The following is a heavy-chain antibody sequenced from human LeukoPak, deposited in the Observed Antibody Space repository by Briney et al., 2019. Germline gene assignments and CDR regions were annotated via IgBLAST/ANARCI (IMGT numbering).Heavy chain of an antibody. Sequence: SGPALVKPTQTLTLTCTFSGFSLSTSGMCVSWVRQPPGKALEWLALIDWDDDKYYSTSLKTRLTISKDTSKNQVVLTMTNMDPVGTATHYCARLDCTNGVCQYDYWGQGTLVTVSS. CDR1: GFSLSTSGMC. CDR2: IDWDDDK. D-gene: IGHD2-8*01. V-gene: IGHV2-70*20. CDR3: ARLDCTNGVCQYDY. J-gene: IGHJ4*02.